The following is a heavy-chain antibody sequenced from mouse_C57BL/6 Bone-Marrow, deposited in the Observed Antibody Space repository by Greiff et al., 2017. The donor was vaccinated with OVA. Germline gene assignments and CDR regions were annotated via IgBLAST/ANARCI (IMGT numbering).Heavy chain of an antibody. CDR3: EDGYYPY. D-gene: IGHD2-3*01. J-gene: IGHJ2*01. Sequence: VQLQQSGAELVRPGASVTLSCKASGYTFTDYEMHWVKQTPVHGLEWIGAIDPETGCTAYNQKFKGKAILTADKSSSTAYMELRSLTSDDSAVYYCEDGYYPYWGQGTTLTVSS. CDR1: GYTFTDYE. V-gene: IGHV1-15*01. CDR2: IDPETGCT.